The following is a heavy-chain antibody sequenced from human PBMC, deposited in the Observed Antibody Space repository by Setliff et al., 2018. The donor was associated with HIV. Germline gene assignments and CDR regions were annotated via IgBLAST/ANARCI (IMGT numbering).Heavy chain of an antibody. D-gene: IGHD3-16*01. V-gene: IGHV4-61*05. CDR2: IYYSGST. J-gene: IGHJ4*02. Sequence: SETLSLTCTVSGGSFTSRSYYWGWIRQPPGKGLEWIGYIYYSGSTYYNPSLKSRVTISVDKTKNEFSLKMTSVTAADTAVYYCTRAPGGGKDYFAYWGRGILVTVSS. CDR3: TRAPGGGKDYFAY. CDR1: GGSFTSRSYY.